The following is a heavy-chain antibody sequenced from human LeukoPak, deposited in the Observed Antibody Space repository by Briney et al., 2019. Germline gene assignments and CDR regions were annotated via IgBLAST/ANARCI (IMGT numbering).Heavy chain of an antibody. CDR1: GGSISSYY. D-gene: IGHD3-10*01. V-gene: IGHV4-59*08. J-gene: IGHJ5*02. CDR3: ARPLWFGTNWFDP. CDR2: IYHSGST. Sequence: SETLSLTCTVSGGSISSYYWSWIRQPPGKGLEWIGSIYHSGSTYYNPSLKSRVTISVDTSKNQFSLKLSSVTAADTAVYYCARPLWFGTNWFDPWGQGTLVTVSS.